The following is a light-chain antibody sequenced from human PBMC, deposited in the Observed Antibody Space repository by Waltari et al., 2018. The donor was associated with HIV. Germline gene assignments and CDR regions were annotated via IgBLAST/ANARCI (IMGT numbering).Light chain of an antibody. V-gene: IGLV1-44*01. CDR1: RSTIGSNT. J-gene: IGLJ3*02. Sequence: QSVLTQPPSASGTPGQRVTISCSGTRSTIGSNTLNWTQLPPGTAPKLLTYNDNERPSGVPGRFSGSRSGASASLAISGLQPEDEADYYCSSWDDRLNGQGVFGGGTKLTVL. CDR2: NDN. CDR3: SSWDDRLNGQGV.